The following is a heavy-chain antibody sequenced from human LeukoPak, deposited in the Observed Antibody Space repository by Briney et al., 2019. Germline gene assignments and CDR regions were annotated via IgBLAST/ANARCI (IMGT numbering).Heavy chain of an antibody. V-gene: IGHV3-48*01. CDR3: AKGSMVGVLCCFDY. CDR2: ISSSGSNS. D-gene: IGHD3-10*01. J-gene: IGHJ4*02. CDR1: GFTFSIYG. Sequence: GGSLRLSCAASGFTFSIYGISWVRQAPGKGLEWVSYISSSGSNSYHADSVKGRFSISRDNSKNTLYLQMNSLRAEDTAVYYCAKGSMVGVLCCFDYWGQGTLVTVSS.